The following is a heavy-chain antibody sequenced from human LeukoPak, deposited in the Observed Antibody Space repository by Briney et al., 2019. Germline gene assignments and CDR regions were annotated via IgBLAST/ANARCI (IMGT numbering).Heavy chain of an antibody. Sequence: ASVNVSCKASGYTFTGYYMHWVRQAPGQGLEWMGWVNPNSGGTNYAQKFQGRVTMTRDTSISTAYMELSRLRSDDTAVYYCARAPKKLRLGPFDYWGQGTLVTVSS. CDR1: GYTFTGYY. CDR3: ARAPKKLRLGPFDY. J-gene: IGHJ4*02. D-gene: IGHD3-16*01. CDR2: VNPNSGGT. V-gene: IGHV1-2*02.